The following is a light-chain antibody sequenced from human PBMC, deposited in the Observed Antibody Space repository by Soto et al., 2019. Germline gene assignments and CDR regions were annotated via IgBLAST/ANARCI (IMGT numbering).Light chain of an antibody. V-gene: IGKV3D-15*01. CDR3: QQYDNWPFT. CDR2: GAS. Sequence: EIVMTQSPATLSVSPGERATLSCRASQSVSSNLAWYQQKPGQVPRPLIYGASTRATGIPARFSGSGSGTEFTRTISSLQSEEFTVNYCQQYDNWPFTFGPGTNVDIK. J-gene: IGKJ3*01. CDR1: QSVSSN.